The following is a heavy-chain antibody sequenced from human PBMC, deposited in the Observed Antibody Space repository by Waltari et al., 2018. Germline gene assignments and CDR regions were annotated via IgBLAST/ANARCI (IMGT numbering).Heavy chain of an antibody. J-gene: IGHJ5*02. D-gene: IGHD3-9*01. CDR2: IIPILGIA. CDR3: ARVRSGYDITNWFDP. CDR1: GGPFSRFT. Sequence: QVQLVQSGAEVKKPGSSAKVSCKASGGPFSRFTTSWVRQAPGQGLEWMGRIIPILGIANYAQKFQGRVTITADKSTSTAYMELSSLRSEDTAVYYCARVRSGYDITNWFDPWGQGTLVTVSS. V-gene: IGHV1-69*02.